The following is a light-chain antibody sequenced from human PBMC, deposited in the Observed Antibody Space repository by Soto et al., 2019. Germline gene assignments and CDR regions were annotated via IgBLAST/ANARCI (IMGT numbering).Light chain of an antibody. J-gene: IGKJ4*01. CDR3: QHFNPYPLT. Sequence: DIQLTQSPSFLSASIGDRVTITCRASQGIRSFLAWYQQKPGKAPNLLISGASILRTGVPSKFSGSGSGTEFTLTITSLQPDDFATYYCQHFNPYPLTFGGGTRVEI. V-gene: IGKV1-9*01. CDR1: QGIRSF. CDR2: GAS.